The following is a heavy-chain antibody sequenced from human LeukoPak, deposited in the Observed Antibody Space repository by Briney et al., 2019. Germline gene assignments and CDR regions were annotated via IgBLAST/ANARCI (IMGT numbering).Heavy chain of an antibody. CDR3: ARYGLVPAYGMDV. D-gene: IGHD2-2*01. J-gene: IGHJ6*02. CDR1: GGSISSYY. Sequence: SETLSLTCTVSGGSISSYYWSWIRQPAGKGLEWIGRIYTSGSTNYNPSLKSRVTISEDTSSNQFSLKLSSVTAADTAVYYCARYGLVPAYGMDVWGQGTTVTVSS. CDR2: IYTSGST. V-gene: IGHV4-4*07.